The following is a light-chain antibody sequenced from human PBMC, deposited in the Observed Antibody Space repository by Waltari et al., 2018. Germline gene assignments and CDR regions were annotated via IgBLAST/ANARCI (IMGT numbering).Light chain of an antibody. V-gene: IGLV1-44*01. CDR2: NNN. CDR1: SSNIGSNT. J-gene: IGLJ1*01. CDR3: AAWDDSLIGYV. Sequence: QSVLTQPPSASGTPGQRVTISCSGSSSNIGSNTVNWYQQLPGTAPKLLIYNNNRRPSRVPDRFAGSKSGTAASLAISGLQSEDEADYYCAAWDDSLIGYVFGSGTKVTVL.